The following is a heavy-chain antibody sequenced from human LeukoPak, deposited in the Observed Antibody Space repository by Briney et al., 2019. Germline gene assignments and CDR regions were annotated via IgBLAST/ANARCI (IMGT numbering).Heavy chain of an antibody. V-gene: IGHV1-2*02. CDR2: INPNSGGT. D-gene: IGHD5-18*01. J-gene: IGHJ6*03. CDR1: GYTFTGYY. Sequence: EASVKVSCKASGYTFTGYYMHWVRQAPGQGLEWMGWINPNSGGTNYAQKFQGRVTMTRDTSISTAYMELSRLRSDDTAVYYCARGEGPGLWLQNYYYYMDVWGKGTTVTVSS. CDR3: ARGEGPGLWLQNYYYYMDV.